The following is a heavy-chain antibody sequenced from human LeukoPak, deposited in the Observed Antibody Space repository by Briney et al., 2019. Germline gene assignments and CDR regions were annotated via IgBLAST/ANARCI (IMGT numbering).Heavy chain of an antibody. CDR1: GFTFSSYG. CDR2: IWYDGSNK. CDR3: ARGDDYPEWFDP. J-gene: IGHJ5*02. D-gene: IGHD4-11*01. Sequence: GGSLRLFCAASGFTFSSYGMHWVRQAPGKGLEWVAVIWYDGSNKYYADSVKGRFTISRDNSKNTLYLQMNSLRAEDTAVYYCARGDDYPEWFDPWGQGTLVTVSS. V-gene: IGHV3-33*01.